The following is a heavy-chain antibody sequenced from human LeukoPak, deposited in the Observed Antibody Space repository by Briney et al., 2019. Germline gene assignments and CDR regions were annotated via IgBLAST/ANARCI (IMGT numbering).Heavy chain of an antibody. CDR3: ARERVPRFYYGSGNLAGAAFDI. V-gene: IGHV3-7*01. CDR1: GFTFSSYW. Sequence: GRSLRLSCAASGFTFSSYWMSWVRQAPGKGLEWVANIKQDGSEKYYVDSVKGRFTISRDNAKNSLYLQMNSLRAEDTAVYYCARERVPRFYYGSGNLAGAAFDIWGQGTMVTVSS. CDR2: IKQDGSEK. J-gene: IGHJ3*02. D-gene: IGHD3-10*01.